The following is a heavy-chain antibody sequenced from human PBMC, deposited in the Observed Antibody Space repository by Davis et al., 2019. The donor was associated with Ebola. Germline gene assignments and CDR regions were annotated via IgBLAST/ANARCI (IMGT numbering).Heavy chain of an antibody. V-gene: IGHV3-53*01. CDR1: GFTVSSNY. CDR3: ARGGGLMDYDILTGYYFDY. Sequence: GGSLRLSCAASGFTVSSNYMSWVRQAPGKGLEWVSVIYSGGSTYYADSVKGRFTISRDTSKNTLYLQMNSLRAEDTAVYYCARGGGLMDYDILTGYYFDYWGQGTLVTVSS. D-gene: IGHD3-9*01. J-gene: IGHJ4*02. CDR2: IYSGGST.